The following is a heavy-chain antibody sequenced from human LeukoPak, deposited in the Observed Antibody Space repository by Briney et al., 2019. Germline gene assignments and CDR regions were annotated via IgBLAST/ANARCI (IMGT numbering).Heavy chain of an antibody. Sequence: ASVKVSCKVSGYTLTELSMHWVRQAPGKGLEWMGGFDPEDGETIYAQKFQGRVTMTEDTSTDTAYMELSSLRSEDTAVYYCARAPDSYDSSGYQFDYWGQGTLVTVSS. D-gene: IGHD3-22*01. CDR3: ARAPDSYDSSGYQFDY. J-gene: IGHJ4*02. V-gene: IGHV1-24*01. CDR2: FDPEDGET. CDR1: GYTLTELS.